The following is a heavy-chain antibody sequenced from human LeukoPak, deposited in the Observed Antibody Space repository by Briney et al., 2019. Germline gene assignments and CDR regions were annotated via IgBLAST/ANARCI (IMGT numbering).Heavy chain of an antibody. CDR3: AKRLYYDSSGYYYHNWFDP. D-gene: IGHD3-22*01. J-gene: IGHJ5*02. V-gene: IGHV3-23*01. CDR2: ISGSGGST. CDR1: GFTFSSYA. Sequence: SGGSLRLSCAASGFTFSSYAMSWVRQAPGKGLEWVSAISGSGGSTYYADSVKGRFTISRDNSKNTLYLQMNSLRAEDTAVYYCAKRLYYDSSGYYYHNWFDPWGQGTLVTVSS.